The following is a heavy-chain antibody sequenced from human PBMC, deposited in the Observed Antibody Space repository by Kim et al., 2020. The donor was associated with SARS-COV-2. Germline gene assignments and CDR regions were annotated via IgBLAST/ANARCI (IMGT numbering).Heavy chain of an antibody. J-gene: IGHJ1*01. CDR3: ASDLLRSGWTTDAESAENFQY. V-gene: IGHV3-33*01. CDR1: GFTFSSYG. D-gene: IGHD6-19*01. CDR2: IWYDGSNK. Sequence: GGSLRLSCAASGFTFSSYGMHWVRQAPGKGLEWVAVIWYDGSNKYYADSVKGRFTISRDNSKNTLYLQMNSLRGEDTAVYYCASDLLRSGWTTDAESAENFQYWGQGILVTVSS.